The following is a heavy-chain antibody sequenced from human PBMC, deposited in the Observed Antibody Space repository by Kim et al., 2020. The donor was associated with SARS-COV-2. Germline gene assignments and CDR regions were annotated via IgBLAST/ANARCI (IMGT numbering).Heavy chain of an antibody. CDR3: ARDSIAAAGPHNDYYYYYGMDV. J-gene: IGHJ6*02. CDR2: IYYSGST. D-gene: IGHD6-13*01. CDR1: GGSISSYY. V-gene: IGHV4-59*01. Sequence: SETLSLTCTFSGGSISSYYWSWIRQPPGKGLEWIGYIYYSGSTNYNPSLKSRVTISVDTSKNQFSLKLSSVTAADTAVYYCARDSIAAAGPHNDYYYYYGMDVWGQGTTVTVSS.